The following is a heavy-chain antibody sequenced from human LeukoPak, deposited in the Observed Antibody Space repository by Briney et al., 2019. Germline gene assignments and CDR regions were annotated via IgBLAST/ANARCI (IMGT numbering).Heavy chain of an antibody. V-gene: IGHV1-18*01. CDR2: ISAYNGNT. CDR1: GYTFTSYG. Sequence: ASVKVSCKASGYTFTSYGISWVRQAPGQGLEWMGWISAYNGNTNYAQKLQGRVTMTTDTSTSTAYMELRSLRSDDTAVYYCARASDSIAAAGTPFDYWGQGTLVTVSS. CDR3: ARASDSIAAAGTPFDY. J-gene: IGHJ4*02. D-gene: IGHD6-13*01.